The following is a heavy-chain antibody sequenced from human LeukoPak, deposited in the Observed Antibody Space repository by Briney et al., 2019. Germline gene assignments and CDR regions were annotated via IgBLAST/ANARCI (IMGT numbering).Heavy chain of an antibody. CDR2: INHSGST. D-gene: IGHD3-10*01. J-gene: IGHJ5*02. Sequence: PSETLSLTCAVYGGSFSGYYWSWIRQPPGKGLEWIGEINHSGSTNYNPSLKSRVTISVDTSKNQFSLKLSSVTAADTAVYYCARAERHRMVRGVIINRSTWFDPWGQGTLVTVSS. CDR3: ARAERHRMVRGVIINRSTWFDP. CDR1: GGSFSGYY. V-gene: IGHV4-34*01.